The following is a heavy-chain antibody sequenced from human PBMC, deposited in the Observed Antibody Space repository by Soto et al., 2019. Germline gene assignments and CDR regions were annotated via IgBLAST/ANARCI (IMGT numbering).Heavy chain of an antibody. J-gene: IGHJ6*02. D-gene: IGHD2-2*01. CDR2: IIPIFGTA. Sequence: SVKVSCKASGGTFSSYAISWVRQAPGQGLEWMGGIIPIFGTANYAQKFQGRVTVTADESTSTAYMELSSLRSEDTAVYYCARKLGGYCISTSCSYYYYGMDVWGQGTTVTVSS. CDR1: GGTFSSYA. V-gene: IGHV1-69*13. CDR3: ARKLGGYCISTSCSYYYYGMDV.